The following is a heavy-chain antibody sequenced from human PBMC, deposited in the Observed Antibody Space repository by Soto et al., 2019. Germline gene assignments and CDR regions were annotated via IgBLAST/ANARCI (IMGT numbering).Heavy chain of an antibody. D-gene: IGHD3-3*02. CDR2: IYYSGST. CDR1: GGSISSSSYY. J-gene: IGHJ4*02. CDR3: ARHRAHFTLDY. V-gene: IGHV4-39*01. Sequence: QLQLQESGPGLVKPSETLSLTCTVSGGSISSSSYYWGWIRQPPGKGLEWIGSIYYSGSTYYNPSLNSRVTISVDTSKNQFSLKLSSVTAADTAVYYCARHRAHFTLDYWGQGTLVTVSS.